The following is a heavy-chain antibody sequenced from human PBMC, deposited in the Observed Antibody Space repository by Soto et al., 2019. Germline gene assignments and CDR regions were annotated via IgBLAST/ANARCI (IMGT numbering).Heavy chain of an antibody. Sequence: GESLKISCKGSGYSFSSYWIAWVRQMPGKGLEWMGIIYAGGSDTRYNPSFQGHVTISVDRSINTAYLQWSSLKASDTAIYYCARTHYDVLTGYSSGVGVWGQGTTVTV. CDR1: GYSFSSYW. CDR3: ARTHYDVLTGYSSGVGV. V-gene: IGHV5-51*01. CDR2: IYAGGSDT. J-gene: IGHJ6*02. D-gene: IGHD3-9*01.